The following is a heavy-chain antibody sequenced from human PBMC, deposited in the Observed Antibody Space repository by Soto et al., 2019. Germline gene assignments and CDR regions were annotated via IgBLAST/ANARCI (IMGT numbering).Heavy chain of an antibody. D-gene: IGHD2-15*01. CDR3: ARESRYCSGGSCYFLPGIDY. V-gene: IGHV1-8*01. J-gene: IGHJ4*02. CDR2: MNPNSGNT. CDR1: GYTFTSYD. Sequence: GASVKVSCKASGYTFTSYDINWVRQATGQGLEWMGWMNPNSGNTGYAQKFQGRVTMTRNTSISTAYMELSSLRSEDTAVYYCARESRYCSGGSCYFLPGIDYWGQGTLVTAPQ.